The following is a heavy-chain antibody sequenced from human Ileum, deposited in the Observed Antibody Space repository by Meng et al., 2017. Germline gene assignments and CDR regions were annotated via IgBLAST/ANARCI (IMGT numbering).Heavy chain of an antibody. Sequence: QVQLQESGPGLLKPSGTLSLTCAVSGGSISTSDWWSWVRQPPGKGLEWIGEIHHSGSTNYNPSLKGRVTISVDKSKNQFSLKLNSVTAADTAVYYCAREWSGSYRHFDYWGQGTLVTVSS. D-gene: IGHD1-26*01. CDR1: GGSISTSDW. J-gene: IGHJ4*02. V-gene: IGHV4-4*02. CDR2: IHHSGST. CDR3: AREWSGSYRHFDY.